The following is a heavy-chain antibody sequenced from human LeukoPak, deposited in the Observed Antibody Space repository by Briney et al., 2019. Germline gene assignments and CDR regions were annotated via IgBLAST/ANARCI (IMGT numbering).Heavy chain of an antibody. CDR2: INHSGNT. V-gene: IGHV4-39*07. Sequence: SETLSLTCTVSGGSISSSSYYWGWIRQPPGRGLEWIGEINHSGNTKYNPSLKSRFTISVDTSKNQFSLELTSVTAADTAVYFCARGDYCTSTICYASVGWFDPWGQGTLVTVSS. J-gene: IGHJ5*02. CDR1: GGSISSSSYY. D-gene: IGHD2-2*01. CDR3: ARGDYCTSTICYASVGWFDP.